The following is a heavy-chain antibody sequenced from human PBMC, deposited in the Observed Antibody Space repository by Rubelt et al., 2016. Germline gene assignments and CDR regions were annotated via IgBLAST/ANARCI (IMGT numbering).Heavy chain of an antibody. J-gene: IGHJ3*02. V-gene: IGHV4-34*01. CDR1: GGSFSGYY. D-gene: IGHD2-21*02. CDR3: ARFQIVVVTANAFDI. Sequence: QVQLQQWGAGLLKPSETLSLTCAVYGGSFSGYYWSWIRQPPGKGLEWIGEINHSGNTNYNPSLKCRVTISVDPSNNLFSLKLCSVTAADTAEYFCARFQIVVVTANAFDIWGQGTMVTVSS. CDR2: INHSGNT.